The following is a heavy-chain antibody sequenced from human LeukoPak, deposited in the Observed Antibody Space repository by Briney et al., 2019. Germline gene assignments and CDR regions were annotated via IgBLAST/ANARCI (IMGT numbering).Heavy chain of an antibody. V-gene: IGHV1-8*02. CDR3: ARGRSSSWYVLDY. CDR2: MNPNSGNT. CDR1: GYTFTSYD. Sequence: ASVKVSCKASGYTFTSYDINWVRQATGQGLEWMGWMNPNSGNTGYAQKFQGRVTMTRDMSTSTVYMELSSLRSEDTAVYYCARGRSSSWYVLDYWGQGTLVTVSS. D-gene: IGHD6-13*01. J-gene: IGHJ4*02.